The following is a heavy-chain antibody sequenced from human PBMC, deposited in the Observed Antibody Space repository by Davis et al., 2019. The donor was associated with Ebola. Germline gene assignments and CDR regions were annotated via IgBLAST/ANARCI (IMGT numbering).Heavy chain of an antibody. CDR3: ARAFVVTSTWFFEY. CDR2: INPSGGRT. D-gene: IGHD2-15*01. Sequence: ASVKVSCKASGYTFTNYYLYWVRQAPGQGLEWMGIINPSGGRTTYAQKFQGRVTMTGDTSTTTVYMELSSLRSEDTAVYYCARAFVVTSTWFFEYWGQGTLVTVSS. CDR1: GYTFTNYY. V-gene: IGHV1-46*01. J-gene: IGHJ4*02.